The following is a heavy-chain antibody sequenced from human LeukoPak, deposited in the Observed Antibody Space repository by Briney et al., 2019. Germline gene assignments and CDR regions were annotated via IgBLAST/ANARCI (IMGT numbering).Heavy chain of an antibody. D-gene: IGHD3-22*01. CDR3: ARDRYYYDSSGLDY. V-gene: IGHV1-18*01. J-gene: IGHJ4*02. CDR1: GYTFTTYV. Sequence: ASVKVSCKASGYTFTTYVFNWVRQAPGQGLEWMGWISAYNGNTNYAQNLQGRVTMTTDTSTSTAYMELRSLRSDDTAVYYCARDRYYYDSSGLDYWGQGTLVTVSS. CDR2: ISAYNGNT.